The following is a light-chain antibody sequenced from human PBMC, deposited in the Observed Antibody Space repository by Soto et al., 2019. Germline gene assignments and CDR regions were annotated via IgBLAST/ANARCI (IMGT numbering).Light chain of an antibody. CDR2: DAS. J-gene: IGKJ5*01. CDR1: QSVSSY. CDR3: QQRSNWPPIT. V-gene: IGKV3-11*01. Sequence: EIVLTQSPATLSLSPGERATLSCRASQSVSSYLAWYQPKPGQAPRLLIYDASNRATGIPARFSGSGSGTDFTLTISSLEHEDFAVYYCQQRSNWPPITFGQGTRLEIK.